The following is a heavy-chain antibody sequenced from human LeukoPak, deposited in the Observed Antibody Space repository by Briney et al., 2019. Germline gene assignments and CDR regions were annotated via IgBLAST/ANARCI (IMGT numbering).Heavy chain of an antibody. D-gene: IGHD6-13*01. J-gene: IGHJ4*02. CDR2: INPNSGGT. CDR3: ARDSGYEQQLND. CDR1: GYTFTGYY. Sequence: ASVKVSCKASGYTFTGYYMHWVRQAPGQGLEWMGWINPNSGGTNYTQKFQGRVTMSRDTSISTAYMELSRVTSDDTAVYYGARDSGYEQQLNDWGQGTLVTVSS. V-gene: IGHV1-2*02.